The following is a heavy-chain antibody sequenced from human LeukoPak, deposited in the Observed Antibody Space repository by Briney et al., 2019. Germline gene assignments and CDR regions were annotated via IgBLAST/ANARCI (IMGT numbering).Heavy chain of an antibody. CDR3: AREYGAGAFDI. Sequence: ASVKVSCEASGYTFTSYYMHWVRQAPGQGLEWMGIINPSGGSTSYAQKFQGRVTMTRDTSTSTVYMELSSLRSEDTAVYYCAREYGAGAFDIWGQGTMVTVSS. D-gene: IGHD4-17*01. CDR2: INPSGGST. J-gene: IGHJ3*02. V-gene: IGHV1-46*01. CDR1: GYTFTSYY.